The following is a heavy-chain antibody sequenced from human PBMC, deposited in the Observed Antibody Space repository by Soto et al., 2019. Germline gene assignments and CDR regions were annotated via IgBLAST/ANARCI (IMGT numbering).Heavy chain of an antibody. CDR3: AARTYYYDSSGYKFDY. V-gene: IGHV1-58*01. Sequence: GASVKVSCKASGFTFTSSAVQWVRQARGQRLEWIGWIVVGSGNTNYAQKFQERVTITRDMSTSTAYMELSSLRSEDTAMYYCAARTYYYDSSGYKFDYWGQGTLVTVSS. CDR1: GFTFTSSA. D-gene: IGHD3-22*01. J-gene: IGHJ4*02. CDR2: IVVGSGNT.